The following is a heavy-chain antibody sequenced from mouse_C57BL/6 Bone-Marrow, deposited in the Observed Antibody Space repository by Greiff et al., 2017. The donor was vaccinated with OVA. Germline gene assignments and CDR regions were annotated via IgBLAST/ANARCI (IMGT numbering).Heavy chain of an antibody. CDR2: ISDGGSYT. CDR3: ARVGYYGRSFAY. CDR1: GFPFSSYA. V-gene: IGHV5-4*03. J-gene: IGHJ3*01. Sequence: EVKLMESGGGLVKPGGSLNLSCAASGFPFSSYALSWVRQTPEKRLAWFATISDGGSYTSYPDNVKGLCTIARDNAKNNLYLQMSHLKSEDTAMYYCARVGYYGRSFAYWGQGTLVTVSA. D-gene: IGHD1-1*01.